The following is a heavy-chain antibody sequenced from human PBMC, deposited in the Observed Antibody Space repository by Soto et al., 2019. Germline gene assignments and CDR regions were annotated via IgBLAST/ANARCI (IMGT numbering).Heavy chain of an antibody. CDR2: ISSGSEYI. Sequence: EMQLVESGGGLVKPAGSLRLSCAASGFTFRTYGMNWVRQAPGKGLEWVSSISSGSEYIYYADSLKGRLTISRDNARNSLYLQLNSLRAEDTAVYYCATDGAAGSVMEVWGQGTTVTVSS. CDR1: GFTFRTYG. CDR3: ATDGAAGSVMEV. D-gene: IGHD6-13*01. J-gene: IGHJ6*02. V-gene: IGHV3-21*01.